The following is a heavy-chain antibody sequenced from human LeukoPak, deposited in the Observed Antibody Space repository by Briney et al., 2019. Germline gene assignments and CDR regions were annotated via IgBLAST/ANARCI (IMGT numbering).Heavy chain of an antibody. D-gene: IGHD6-13*01. Sequence: SVKVSCKASGGTFSSYAINWVRQAPGQGLEWMGGIIPIFGTANYAQKFQGRVTITTDESTSTAYMELSSLRSEDTAVYYCARGGYSSSLFDYWGQGTLVTVSS. CDR1: GGTFSSYA. CDR3: ARGGYSSSLFDY. V-gene: IGHV1-69*05. J-gene: IGHJ4*02. CDR2: IIPIFGTA.